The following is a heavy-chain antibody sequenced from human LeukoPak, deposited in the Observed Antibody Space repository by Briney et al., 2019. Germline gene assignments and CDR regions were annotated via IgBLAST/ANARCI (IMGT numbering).Heavy chain of an antibody. CDR3: ARRITMVRGVIDWFDP. V-gene: IGHV4-4*02. D-gene: IGHD3-10*01. J-gene: IGHJ5*02. CDR2: IYHSGST. Sequence: PSGTLSLTCAVSGGSISSSNWWSWVRQPPGKGLEWIGEIYHSGSTNYNPSLKSRVTISVDTSKNQFSLKLSSATAADTAVYYCARRITMVRGVIDWFDPWGQGTLVTVSS. CDR1: GGSISSSNW.